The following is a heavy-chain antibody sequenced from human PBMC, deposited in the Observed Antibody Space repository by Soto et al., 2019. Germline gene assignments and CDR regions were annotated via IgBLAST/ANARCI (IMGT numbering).Heavy chain of an antibody. J-gene: IGHJ4*02. CDR3: ERDRRHGYSYGEYSFDY. D-gene: IGHD5-18*01. Sequence: QVQLVQSGAEVKKPGASVKVSCKASGYTFTSYGISWVRQAPGQGLEWMGWISAYNGNTNYAQKLQGRVTMTTDTYTSTAYMELRSLRSDDTAVYYCERDRRHGYSYGEYSFDYWGQGTLVTVSS. CDR1: GYTFTSYG. V-gene: IGHV1-18*01. CDR2: ISAYNGNT.